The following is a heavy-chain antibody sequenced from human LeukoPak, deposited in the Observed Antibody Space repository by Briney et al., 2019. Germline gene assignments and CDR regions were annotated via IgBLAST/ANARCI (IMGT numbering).Heavy chain of an antibody. CDR2: IYTDGST. J-gene: IGHJ4*02. CDR1: VFPFSRYS. CDR3: ARVGEGAAKD. Sequence: GGSLRLSCITSVFPFSRYSMNWVRQAPEEGLEWVSLIYTDGSTYYADSVKGRFTISRDNSKNTLYLQMNSLRAEDTAVYYCARVGEGAAKDWGQGTLVTVSS. V-gene: IGHV3-53*01. D-gene: IGHD1-26*01.